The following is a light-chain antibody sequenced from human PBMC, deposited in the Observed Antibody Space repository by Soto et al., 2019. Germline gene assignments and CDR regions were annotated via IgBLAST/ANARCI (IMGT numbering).Light chain of an antibody. CDR1: HGISSN. Sequence: IVMTQSPAPLSVSPGERATLSFRAQHGISSNLAWYQQKPGQAPRLLIYGASTRATGIPARFSGSGSGTEFTLTISSLQPEDFAVYYCQQYNNYPVTFGRGTKVDIK. V-gene: IGKV3D-15*01. CDR3: QQYNNYPVT. J-gene: IGKJ3*01. CDR2: GAS.